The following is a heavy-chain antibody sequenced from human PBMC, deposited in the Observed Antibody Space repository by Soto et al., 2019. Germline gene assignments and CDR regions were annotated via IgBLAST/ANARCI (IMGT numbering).Heavy chain of an antibody. CDR3: ANLVTYYYDSSDAFDI. Sequence: LRLSCGVSGFTFGTYAVSWVRQAPGKGLEWVAVISYDGSNKYYADSVKGRFTISRDNSKNTLYLQMNSLRAEDTAVYYCANLVTYYYDSSDAFDIWGQGTMVTVSS. V-gene: IGHV3-30*18. J-gene: IGHJ3*02. CDR1: GFTFGTYA. CDR2: ISYDGSNK. D-gene: IGHD3-22*01.